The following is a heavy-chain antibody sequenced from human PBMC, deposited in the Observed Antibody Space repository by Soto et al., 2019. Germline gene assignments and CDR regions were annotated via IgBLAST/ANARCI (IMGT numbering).Heavy chain of an antibody. CDR3: AREVRGVMSVYYYGMDV. CDR2: IYSGGST. J-gene: IGHJ6*02. CDR1: GFTVISNY. V-gene: IGHV3-53*01. Sequence: RGSLRLSCAASGFTVISNYIIFFRHSPFKGLEWVSVIYSGGSTYYADSVKGRFTISRDNSKNTLYLQMNSLRAEDTAVYYCAREVRGVMSVYYYGMDVWGQGTTVTVSS. D-gene: IGHD3-10*01.